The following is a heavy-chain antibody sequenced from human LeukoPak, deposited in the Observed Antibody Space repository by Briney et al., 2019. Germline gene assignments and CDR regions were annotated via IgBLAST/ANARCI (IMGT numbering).Heavy chain of an antibody. CDR1: GFTFSSYA. Sequence: PGGSLRLSCAASGFTFSSYAMHWVRQAPGKGLEYVSAISSNGGSTYYANSVKGRFTISRDNSKNTLYLQMGSLRAEDMAVYYCAREAIVVVPAPKRGWFDPWGQGTLVTVSS. CDR2: ISSNGGST. V-gene: IGHV3-64*01. CDR3: AREAIVVVPAPKRGWFDP. J-gene: IGHJ5*02. D-gene: IGHD2-2*01.